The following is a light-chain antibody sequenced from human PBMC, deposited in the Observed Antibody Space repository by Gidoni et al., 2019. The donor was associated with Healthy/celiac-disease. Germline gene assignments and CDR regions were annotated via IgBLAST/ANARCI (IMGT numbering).Light chain of an antibody. Sequence: GDRVTITCRASQSISSYLNWYQQKPGKAPKLLIDAASSLQSGVPSRFSGSGSGTDFTLTISSLQPEDFATYYCQQSYSTPPWTFGQGTKVEIK. CDR2: AAS. J-gene: IGKJ1*01. CDR3: QQSYSTPPWT. V-gene: IGKV1-39*01. CDR1: QSISSY.